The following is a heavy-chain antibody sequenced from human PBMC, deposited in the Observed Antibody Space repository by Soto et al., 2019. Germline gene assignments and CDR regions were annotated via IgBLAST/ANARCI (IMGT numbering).Heavy chain of an antibody. CDR1: GGSISSGGYY. V-gene: IGHV4-31*03. J-gene: IGHJ5*02. D-gene: IGHD1-1*01. Sequence: QVQLQESGPGLVKPSQTLSLTCTVSGGSISSGGYYWSWIRQHPGKGLEWIGYIYYSGSTYYNPSLTSRVTISVVTSKNQFSLKLSSVTAADTAVYYCARSNRESERWFDPWGQGTLVTVSS. CDR2: IYYSGST. CDR3: ARSNRESERWFDP.